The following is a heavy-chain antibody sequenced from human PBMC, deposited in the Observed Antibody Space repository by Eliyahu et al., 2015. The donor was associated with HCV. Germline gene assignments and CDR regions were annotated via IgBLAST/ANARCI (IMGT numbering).Heavy chain of an antibody. CDR1: GYSFTTYG. Sequence: QVQLVQSGAEVKKPGASVKVSCTGAGYSFTTYGINWVRQAPGKGLEWVGGVNGHNGQTNYAQNFQGRVTVTADTATSSAYMELRSLRSDDTAVYYCATGPHWGFGEPITWGQGTLVTVSS. J-gene: IGHJ5*02. CDR3: ATGPHWGFGEPIT. CDR2: VNGHNGQT. V-gene: IGHV1-18*01. D-gene: IGHD3-10*01.